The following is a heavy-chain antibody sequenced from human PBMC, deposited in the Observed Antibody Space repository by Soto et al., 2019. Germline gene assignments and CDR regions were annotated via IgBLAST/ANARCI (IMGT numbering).Heavy chain of an antibody. CDR3: ARNPGEDGFHP. J-gene: IGHJ5*02. CDR1: GFTFSSYS. Sequence: EVQLVESGGGLVKPGGSLRLSCAASGFTFSSYSMNWVRQAPGKGLEWVSSISSSSSYIYYADSVKGRFTISRDNAKNSLYLKINSLRAEDTAVYYCARNPGEDGFHPWGQGTLVTVSS. CDR2: ISSSSSYI. V-gene: IGHV3-21*01.